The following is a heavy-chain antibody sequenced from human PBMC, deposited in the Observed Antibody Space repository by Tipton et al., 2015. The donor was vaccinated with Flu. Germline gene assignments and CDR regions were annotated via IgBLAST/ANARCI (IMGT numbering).Heavy chain of an antibody. V-gene: IGHV3-53*01. CDR2: IYSDGKT. CDR3: ARGDYYYGIDV. J-gene: IGHJ6*02. Sequence: SLRLSCAASGFTVSSSNYMNWVRQAPGRGLASVSIIYSDGKTYYADSVKGRFTISRDNSKNTIYLQMNTLGAEDTAVYYCARGDYYYGIDVWGQGTTVTASS. CDR1: GFTVSSSNY.